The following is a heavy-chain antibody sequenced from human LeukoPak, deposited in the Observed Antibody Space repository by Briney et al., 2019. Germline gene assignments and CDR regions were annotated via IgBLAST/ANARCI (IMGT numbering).Heavy chain of an antibody. D-gene: IGHD3-10*01. J-gene: IGHJ4*02. CDR1: GYIFTAYY. CDR2: INPNGGGA. Sequence: GASVKVSCKTSGYIFTAYYMHWARQAPGQGLEWMGWINPNGGGANYAQSFQGRVTMTRDTSINTAYMELSSLRSDDTAVYYCARSVDYYASRPFDYWGQGTLVTVSS. CDR3: ARSVDYYASRPFDY. V-gene: IGHV1-2*02.